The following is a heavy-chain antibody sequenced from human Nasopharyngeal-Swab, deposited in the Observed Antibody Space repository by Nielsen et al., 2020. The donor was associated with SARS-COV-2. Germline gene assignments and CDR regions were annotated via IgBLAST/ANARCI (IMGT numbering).Heavy chain of an antibody. V-gene: IGHV4-39*01. CDR3: ARRGYSGYDRGDGMDV. D-gene: IGHD5-12*01. Sequence: PDTLSLTRTVSGGSISSSSYYWGRIRQPPGKGLEWIGSIYYSGSTYYNPSLKSRVTISVDTSKNQFSLKLSTVTAADTAVYYCARRGYSGYDRGDGMDVWGQGTTVTVSS. CDR2: IYYSGST. J-gene: IGHJ6*02. CDR1: GGSISSSSYY.